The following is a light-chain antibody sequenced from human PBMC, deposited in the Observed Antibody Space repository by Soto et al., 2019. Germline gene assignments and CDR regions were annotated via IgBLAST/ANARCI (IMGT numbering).Light chain of an antibody. Sequence: QSVLTQPASVSGSPGHSITISCTGTSSDVGSYNLVSWYQQHPGKAPKLMIYEGNKRPSGVSNRFSGSKSANTASLTISGLQTEDEADYYCCSYAGTNTFVFGTGTKVTVL. V-gene: IGLV2-23*01. CDR1: SSDVGSYNL. CDR2: EGN. J-gene: IGLJ1*01. CDR3: CSYAGTNTFV.